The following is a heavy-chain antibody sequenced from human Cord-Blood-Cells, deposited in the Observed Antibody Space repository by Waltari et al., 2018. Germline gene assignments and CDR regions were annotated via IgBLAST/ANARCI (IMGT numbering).Heavy chain of an antibody. J-gene: IGHJ4*02. CDR1: GGSFSGYY. D-gene: IGHD5-12*01. Sequence: QVQLQQWGAGLLKPSETLSLTCAVYGGSFSGYYWSWILQPPGKGLEWIGEINQSGSTNYNPSLKSRVTISVDTSKNQFSLKLSSVTAADTAVYYCARGVRGYDYFDYWGQGTLVTVSS. V-gene: IGHV4-34*01. CDR3: ARGVRGYDYFDY. CDR2: INQSGST.